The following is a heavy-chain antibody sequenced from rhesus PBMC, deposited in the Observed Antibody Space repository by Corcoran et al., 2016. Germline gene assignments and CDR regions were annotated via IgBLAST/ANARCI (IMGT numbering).Heavy chain of an antibody. J-gene: IGHJ4*01. D-gene: IGHD2-21*01. Sequence: EVQLVETGGGLVQPGGSLKLSCAASGFTFSSYGMSWVRQAPGKGLVWGSAINGGGGSTYYADSVKGRFTISRDNSKNTLSLQMNSLRAEDTAVYYCAKDRLYCTGSGCYYYFDYWGQGVLVTVSS. CDR3: AKDRLYCTGSGCYYYFDY. V-gene: IGHV3S5*01. CDR1: GFTFSSYG. CDR2: INGGGGST.